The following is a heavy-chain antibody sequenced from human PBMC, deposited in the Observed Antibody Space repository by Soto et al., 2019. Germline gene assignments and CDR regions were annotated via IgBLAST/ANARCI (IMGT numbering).Heavy chain of an antibody. CDR2: IYSTGTT. Sequence: EVQLVESGGGLIQPGGSLTLSCAASGFTVGNNYMSWVRQAPGKGLEWVSLIYSTGTTKYAASVKGRFTVTRDNAKNTLYLQMSGVRAEDTAVYYCAKDGRGSGSHYNSFGYWGQGTLVTVSS. CDR3: AKDGRGSGSHYNSFGY. V-gene: IGHV3-53*01. J-gene: IGHJ4*02. CDR1: GFTVGNNY. D-gene: IGHD3-10*01.